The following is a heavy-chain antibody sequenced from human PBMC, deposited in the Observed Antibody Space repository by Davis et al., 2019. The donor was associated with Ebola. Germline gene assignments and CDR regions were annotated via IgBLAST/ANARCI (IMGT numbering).Heavy chain of an antibody. CDR2: ISSSSGTI. Sequence: PGGSLRLSCAASGFTFSTYSMNWVRQAPGKGLEWVSYISSSSGTIYYADSVKGRFTISRDNAKNSLYLQMNSLRDEDTAVYYCSRGGSSTWTTFEYWGQGTLITVFS. CDR1: GFTFSTYS. D-gene: IGHD1-26*01. CDR3: SRGGSSTWTTFEY. V-gene: IGHV3-48*02. J-gene: IGHJ4*02.